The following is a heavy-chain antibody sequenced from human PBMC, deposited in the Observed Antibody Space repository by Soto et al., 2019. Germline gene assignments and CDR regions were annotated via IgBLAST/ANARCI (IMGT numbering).Heavy chain of an antibody. CDR2: IDYSGST. CDR1: GGSISSGDYY. CDR3: ARGGRTIFGRYFDY. D-gene: IGHD3-3*01. V-gene: IGHV4-30-4*01. Sequence: QVQLQESGPGLVKPSQTLSLTCTVSGGSISSGDYYWSWIRQPPGKGLEWIGYIDYSGSTYYNPSLRSRLTISVATSKNKFSLKLSSVTAADTAVYYCARGGRTIFGRYFDYWGQGTLVTVSS. J-gene: IGHJ4*02.